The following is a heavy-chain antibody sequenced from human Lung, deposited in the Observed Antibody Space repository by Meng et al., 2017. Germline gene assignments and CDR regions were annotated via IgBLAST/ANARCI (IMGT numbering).Heavy chain of an antibody. CDR2: IKSNSDGGTT. D-gene: IGHD6-13*01. V-gene: IGHV3-15*01. J-gene: IGHJ4*02. Sequence: GLLGGSGVGLVKPGGSLRHSWSASGFRFTDAWMSWVRQAPGKGLEWVGRIKSNSDGGTTDYAAPVKGRFTISRDDSKNTLYLQMNSLITEDTAVYFCATGAAAADHWGQGTLVTVSS. CDR3: ATGAAAADH. CDR1: GFRFTDAW.